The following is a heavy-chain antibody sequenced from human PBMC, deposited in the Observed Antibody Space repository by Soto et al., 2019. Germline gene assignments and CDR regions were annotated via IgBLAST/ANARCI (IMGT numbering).Heavy chain of an antibody. J-gene: IGHJ6*02. D-gene: IGHD2-15*01. V-gene: IGHV4-30-4*01. Sequence: SETLSLTCTVSGGSISSGDYYWSWIRQPPGKGLEWIGYIYYSGSTYYNPSLKSRVTISVDTSKNQFSLKLSSVTAADTAVYYCARILGYCSGGSFYLYYYYGTDVCGQGT. CDR1: GGSISSGDYY. CDR3: ARILGYCSGGSFYLYYYYGTDV. CDR2: IYYSGST.